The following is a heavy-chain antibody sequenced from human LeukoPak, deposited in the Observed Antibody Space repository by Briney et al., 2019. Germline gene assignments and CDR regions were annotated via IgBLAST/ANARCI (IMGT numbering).Heavy chain of an antibody. CDR2: IYYSGST. J-gene: IGHJ5*02. Sequence: PSQTLSLTCTVSGGSISSGDYYWSWIRQPPGKGLEWIGYIYYSGSTYYNPSLKSRVTISVDTSKNQFSLKLSSVTAADTAVYYCARDALTIVRGVIIPGVWFDPWGQGTLVTVSS. V-gene: IGHV4-30-4*01. CDR1: GGSISSGDYY. CDR3: ARDALTIVRGVIIPGVWFDP. D-gene: IGHD3-10*01.